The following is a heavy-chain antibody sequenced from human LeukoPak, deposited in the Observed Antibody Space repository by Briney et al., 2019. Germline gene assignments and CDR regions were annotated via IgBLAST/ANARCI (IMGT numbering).Heavy chain of an antibody. Sequence: SETLSLTCAVYGGSFSGYYWSWIRQPPGKGLEWIGEINHSGSTNYNPSLKSRVTISVDTSKNQFSLKLSSVTAADTAVYYCARGSLDYWGQGTLVTVSS. J-gene: IGHJ4*02. CDR1: GGSFSGYY. CDR2: INHSGST. V-gene: IGHV4-34*01. CDR3: ARGSLDY.